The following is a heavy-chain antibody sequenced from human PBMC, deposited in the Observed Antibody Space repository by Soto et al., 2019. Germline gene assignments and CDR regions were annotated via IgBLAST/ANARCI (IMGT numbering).Heavy chain of an antibody. CDR3: ALYCSSTSCYFYGMDV. D-gene: IGHD2-2*01. V-gene: IGHV5-51*01. CDR2: IYPGDSDT. CDR1: GYSFTSYW. J-gene: IGHJ6*02. Sequence: GESLKISCKGSGYSFTSYWIGWVRQMPGKGLEWMGIIYPGDSDTRYSPSFQGQVTISADKSISTAYLQWSSLKASDTAMCYCALYCSSTSCYFYGMDVWGQGTTVTVSS.